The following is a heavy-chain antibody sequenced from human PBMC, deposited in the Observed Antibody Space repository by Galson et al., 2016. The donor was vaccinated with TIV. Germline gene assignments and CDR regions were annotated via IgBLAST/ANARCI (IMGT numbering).Heavy chain of an antibody. CDR1: GCIFSGYT. CDR3: AVNTGRRYGLHLES. CDR2: AIPLFCTI. V-gene: IGHV1-69*05. D-gene: IGHD5-24*01. Sequence: SVKVSCTASGCIFSGYTINWVRQAPGQGLEWMGWAIPLFCTINTAQKVQGRVTITTDESTTTAHLELKSLRAEDTAVFYCAVNTGRRYGLHLESWGQGTQVTVSP. J-gene: IGHJ4*02.